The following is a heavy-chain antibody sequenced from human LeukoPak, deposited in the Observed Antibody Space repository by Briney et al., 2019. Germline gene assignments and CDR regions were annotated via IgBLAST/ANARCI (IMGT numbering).Heavy chain of an antibody. V-gene: IGHV4-59*06. J-gene: IGHJ4*02. D-gene: IGHD3-22*01. Sequence: SETLSLTCTVSGGSISSYYWSWIRQHPGKGLEWIGYIYYSGSTYYNPSLKSRVTISVDTSKNQFSLKLSSVTAADTAAYYCARSYYYDSSGYFDYWGQGTLVTVSS. CDR1: GGSISSYY. CDR2: IYYSGST. CDR3: ARSYYYDSSGYFDY.